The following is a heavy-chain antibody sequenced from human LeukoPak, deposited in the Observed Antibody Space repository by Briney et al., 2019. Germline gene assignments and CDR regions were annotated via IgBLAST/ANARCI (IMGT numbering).Heavy chain of an antibody. V-gene: IGHV1-2*02. CDR2: INPNSGVT. J-gene: IGHJ4*02. CDR1: RYTFTGYY. Sequence: ASVKVSCKASRYTFTGYYMHWVRQAPGQGLEWMGWINPNSGVTDYAQKFQGRVTVTTDTSTSTAYMELNSLGSEDTAVYYCARERRAWGEDFWGQGTLVTVSS. CDR3: ARERRAWGEDF. D-gene: IGHD3-16*01.